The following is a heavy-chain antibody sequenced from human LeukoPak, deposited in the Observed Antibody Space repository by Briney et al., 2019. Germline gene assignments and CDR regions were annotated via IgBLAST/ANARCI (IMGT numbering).Heavy chain of an antibody. J-gene: IGHJ5*02. V-gene: IGHV4-4*07. D-gene: IGHD5-12*01. CDR2: VSASGSK. CDR1: GDSVSSGF. Sequence: SETLSLTCTVSGDSVSSGFWTWIRQPAGKGLEWIGRVSASGSKRYNPSLTSRVTMSLDMSRNEFSLKLTSVTAADTAVYFCATGMPGDYDYNCFDTWGQGTLVTVSS. CDR3: ATGMPGDYDYNCFDT.